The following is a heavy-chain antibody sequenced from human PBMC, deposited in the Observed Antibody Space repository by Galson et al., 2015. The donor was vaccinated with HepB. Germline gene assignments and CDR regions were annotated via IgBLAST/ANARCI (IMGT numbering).Heavy chain of an antibody. V-gene: IGHV3-7*03. Sequence: SLRLSCAASGFTFSSYWMSWVRQAPGKGLEWVANIKQDGSEKYYVDSVKGRFTISRDNAKNSLYLQMNSLRAEDTAVYYCARVKFGSSSWYPVWFDPWGQGTLATVSS. CDR2: IKQDGSEK. D-gene: IGHD6-13*01. CDR1: GFTFSSYW. CDR3: ARVKFGSSSWYPVWFDP. J-gene: IGHJ5*02.